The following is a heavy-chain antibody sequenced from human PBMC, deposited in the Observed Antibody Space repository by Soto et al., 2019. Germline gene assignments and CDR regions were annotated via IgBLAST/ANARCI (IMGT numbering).Heavy chain of an antibody. V-gene: IGHV3-33*01. Sequence: QVQLVESGGGVVQPGGSLRLSCAASGFTFSSYGMHWVRQAPGKGLEWVAVIWYDGSNKYYADSVKGRFTISRDNSKNTLYLQMNSLRAEDTAVYYCAREPKGSSSSGPRGGMDVWGQGTTVTVSS. CDR1: GFTFSSYG. J-gene: IGHJ6*02. CDR3: AREPKGSSSSGPRGGMDV. CDR2: IWYDGSNK. D-gene: IGHD6-13*01.